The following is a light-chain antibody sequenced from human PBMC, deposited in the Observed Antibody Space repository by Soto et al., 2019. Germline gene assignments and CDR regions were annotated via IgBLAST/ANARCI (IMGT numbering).Light chain of an antibody. J-gene: IGLJ3*02. CDR1: SSNIGSNY. CDR3: CSYAGSYTWV. CDR2: RNN. Sequence: QSVLTQPPSASGTPGQRVNISCSGSSSNIGSNYVYWYRQFPGTAPKLLIQRNNQRPSGVPARFSGSKSGTSASLAISGLRSEDEADYYCCSYAGSYTWVFGGGTKLTVL. V-gene: IGLV1-47*01.